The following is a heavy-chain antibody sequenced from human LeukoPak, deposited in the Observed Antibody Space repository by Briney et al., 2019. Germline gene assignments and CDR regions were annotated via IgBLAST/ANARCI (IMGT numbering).Heavy chain of an antibody. CDR3: ARVVYYGSGSYFDY. CDR2: IYHSGST. CDR1: GASISSTNW. D-gene: IGHD3-10*01. Sequence: SETLSLTCAISGASISSTNWWIWVRQPPGKGLEWIGEIYHSGSTNYNPSLKSRVTISVDKSKNQFSLKLSSVTAADTAVYYCARVVYYGSGSYFDYWGQGTLITVSS. J-gene: IGHJ4*02. V-gene: IGHV4-4*02.